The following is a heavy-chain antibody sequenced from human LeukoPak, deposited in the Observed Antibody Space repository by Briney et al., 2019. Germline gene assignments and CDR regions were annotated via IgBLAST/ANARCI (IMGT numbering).Heavy chain of an antibody. CDR2: ISYDGSNK. D-gene: IGHD6-13*01. V-gene: IGHV3-30*18. Sequence: PGGSLRLSCAASGFTFSSYGMHWVRQAPGKGLEWVAVISYDGSNKYYADSVKGRFTISRDNSKNTLYLQMNSLRAEDTAVYYCAKDMGYSSSWYLKAYYYYYGMDVWGQGTTVTVSS. J-gene: IGHJ6*02. CDR1: GFTFSSYG. CDR3: AKDMGYSSSWYLKAYYYYYGMDV.